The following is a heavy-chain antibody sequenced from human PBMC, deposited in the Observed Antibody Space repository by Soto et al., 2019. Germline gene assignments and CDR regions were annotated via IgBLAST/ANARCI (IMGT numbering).Heavy chain of an antibody. J-gene: IGHJ4*02. V-gene: IGHV3-23*01. D-gene: IGHD3-9*01. CDR2: ISRGGAYT. Sequence: HPGGSLRVSCAASDFIFLYYAMTWVRQAPGKGLEWVSTISRGGAYTHYADSVEGRFTISRDNSKNILYLDMRSLRGEDTAFYYCTKDPSTGYADHWGQGTLVTVSS. CDR1: DFIFLYYA. CDR3: TKDPSTGYADH.